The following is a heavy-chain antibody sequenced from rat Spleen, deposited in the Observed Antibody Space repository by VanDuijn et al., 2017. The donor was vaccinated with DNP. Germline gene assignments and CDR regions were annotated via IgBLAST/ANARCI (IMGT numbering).Heavy chain of an antibody. V-gene: IGHV5-27*01. J-gene: IGHJ1*01. CDR2: INTDGGTT. D-gene: IGHD5-1*01. CDR3: TRGAGSPYWSFDF. Sequence: EVQLVESGGGLVQPGRSLKLSCAASGFTVSDYNMAWVRQAPKKGLEWVACINTDGGTTYYSGSVKGRFTISRDNAKNTLYLQMNSLRSEDTATYYCTRGAGSPYWSFDFWGPGTVVTVSS. CDR1: GFTVSDYN.